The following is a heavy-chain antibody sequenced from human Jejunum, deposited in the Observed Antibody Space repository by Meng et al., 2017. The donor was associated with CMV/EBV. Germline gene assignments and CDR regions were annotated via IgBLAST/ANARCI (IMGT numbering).Heavy chain of an antibody. CDR1: YD. CDR3: ARRGRDYGDPPDY. Sequence: YDINWVRQAPGQGLEWMGWISAYNGHTNYAQKFQGRVTMTTETSTNTAYMELRSLESDDTAVYYCARRGRDYGDPPDYWGQGTLVTVSS. J-gene: IGHJ4*02. D-gene: IGHD4-17*01. V-gene: IGHV1-18*01. CDR2: ISAYNGHT.